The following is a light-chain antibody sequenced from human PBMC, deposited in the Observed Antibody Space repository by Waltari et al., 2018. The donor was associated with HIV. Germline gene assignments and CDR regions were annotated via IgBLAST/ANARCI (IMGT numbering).Light chain of an antibody. CDR1: RSNIGSNT. CDR2: RKN. V-gene: IGLV1-44*01. CDR3: AAWDDSLNVYL. J-gene: IGLJ1*01. Sequence: QSELTQPASVSGTPGQTVTFSCSGGRSNIGSNTVNWYRQFPGAAPKLLSYRKNQRPSGVPDRFSGSKSGTSASLAISGLQSGDEADYYCAAWDDSLNVYLFGPGTKATVL.